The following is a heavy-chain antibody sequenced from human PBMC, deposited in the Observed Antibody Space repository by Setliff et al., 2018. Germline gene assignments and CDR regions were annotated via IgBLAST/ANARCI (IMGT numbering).Heavy chain of an antibody. V-gene: IGHV4-39*07. CDR2: IYYSGST. J-gene: IGHJ6*01. CDR1: GGSISSDDYY. CDR3: ARGPSGRAPAPARAPHYYGLDL. D-gene: IGHD2-2*01. Sequence: PSETLSLTCTVSGGSISSDDYYWNWIRQPPGKGLEWIGSIYYSGSTYYNPSLKSRVTISVDTSKNQFSLKLSSVTAADTAVYYCARGPSGRAPAPARAPHYYGLDLWGPGTTVTVSS.